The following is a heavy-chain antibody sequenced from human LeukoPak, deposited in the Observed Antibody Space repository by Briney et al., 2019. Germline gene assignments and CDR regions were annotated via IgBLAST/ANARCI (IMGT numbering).Heavy chain of an antibody. D-gene: IGHD5-18*01. Sequence: SGPVLVKPTQTLTLTCTFSGFSLTTSGVCVSWIRQPPGKALEWLARIDWDDDKFYTASLKTRLTISKDTSKNQVVLTMTNMDPVDTATYYCARIQSVNTAIVFDYWGQGAPVTVSS. J-gene: IGHJ4*02. V-gene: IGHV2-70*16. CDR1: GFSLTTSGVC. CDR3: ARIQSVNTAIVFDY. CDR2: IDWDDDK.